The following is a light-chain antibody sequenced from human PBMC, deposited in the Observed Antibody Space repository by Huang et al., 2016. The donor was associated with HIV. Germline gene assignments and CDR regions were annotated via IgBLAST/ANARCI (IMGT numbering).Light chain of an antibody. V-gene: IGKV1-9*01. Sequence: IQMTQFPSSLSASVGDSVTITCRASQAINNYVAWYQQRPGKVPKLLIYAASTLQSGGPSRFSGSGSGTDFALSISSLQPEDSANYYCQQVNAYPLTFGGGTKVEI. CDR2: AAS. CDR3: QQVNAYPLT. J-gene: IGKJ4*01. CDR1: QAINNY.